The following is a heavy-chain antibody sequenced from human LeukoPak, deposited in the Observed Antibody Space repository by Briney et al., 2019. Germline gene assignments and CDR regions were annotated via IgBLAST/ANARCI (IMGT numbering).Heavy chain of an antibody. CDR2: IYYSGTT. CDR1: GGSISSSSYY. D-gene: IGHD6-19*01. Sequence: SETLSLTCNVSGGSISSSSYYWGWIRQPPGKGLELIGNIYYSGTTYYNPSLKSRVTISVDTSKNQFSLKLSSVTAADTAVYYCARGSGPRWYFDYWGQGTLVTVSS. CDR3: ARGSGPRWYFDY. J-gene: IGHJ4*02. V-gene: IGHV4-39*07.